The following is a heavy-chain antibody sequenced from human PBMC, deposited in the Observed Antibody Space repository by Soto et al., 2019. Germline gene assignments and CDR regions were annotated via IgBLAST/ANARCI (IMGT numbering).Heavy chain of an antibody. J-gene: IGHJ4*02. CDR3: ARDPSNDYGGDTFDY. CDR1: GGTFSSYA. Sequence: SVKVSCKASGGTFSSYAIHWVRQAPGQGLEWLGKIIPSYDRTNYAQKFQGRVTVTADTYTTTAYMELSSPRSDDTAVYYCARDPSNDYGGDTFDYWGQGTLVTVSS. D-gene: IGHD4-17*01. V-gene: IGHV1-69*04. CDR2: IIPSYDRT.